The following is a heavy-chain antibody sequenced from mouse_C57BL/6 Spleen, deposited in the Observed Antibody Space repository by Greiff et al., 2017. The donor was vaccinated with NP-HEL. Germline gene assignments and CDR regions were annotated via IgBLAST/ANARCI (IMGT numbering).Heavy chain of an antibody. V-gene: IGHV1-64*01. CDR2: IHPNSGST. D-gene: IGHD1-1*02. Sequence: QVQLQQPGTELVKPGASVKLSCKASGYTFTSYWMHWVKQRPGQGLEWIGMIHPNSGSTNYNEKFKSKATLTVDKSSSTAYMQLSSLTSEDSAVYYCARPYYFAMDYWGQGTSVTVSS. CDR3: ARPYYFAMDY. CDR1: GYTFTSYW. J-gene: IGHJ4*01.